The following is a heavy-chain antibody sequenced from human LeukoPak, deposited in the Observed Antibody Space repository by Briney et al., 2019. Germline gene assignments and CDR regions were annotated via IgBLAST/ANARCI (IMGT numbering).Heavy chain of an antibody. V-gene: IGHV3-33*08. D-gene: IGHD5-18*01. Sequence: GGSLRLSCAASGFTFDDYGMHWVRQAPGKGLEWVAIIWHDGNNKYYADSVRGRFTISRDNSKNTLYLEMNSLRAEDTAVYYCARDGAYSYTYWGQGTLVIVSS. CDR2: IWHDGNNK. CDR3: ARDGAYSYTY. J-gene: IGHJ4*02. CDR1: GFTFDDYG.